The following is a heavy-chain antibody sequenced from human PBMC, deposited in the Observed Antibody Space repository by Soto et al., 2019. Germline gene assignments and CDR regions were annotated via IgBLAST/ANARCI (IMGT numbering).Heavy chain of an antibody. Sequence: GGSLRLSCAASGFTFSSYSMNWVRQAPGKGLEWISYISGSGGTIYYADSVKGRFTISRDNGKNSLYLQMNSLRDEDTAVYYCARDSTDYYDSSSYCDYWGQGTLVTVSS. CDR1: GFTFSSYS. D-gene: IGHD3-22*01. V-gene: IGHV3-48*02. J-gene: IGHJ4*02. CDR2: ISGSGGTI. CDR3: ARDSTDYYDSSSYCDY.